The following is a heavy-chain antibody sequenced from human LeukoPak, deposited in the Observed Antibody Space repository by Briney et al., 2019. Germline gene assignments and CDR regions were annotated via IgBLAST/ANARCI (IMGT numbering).Heavy chain of an antibody. CDR3: ARDLGYCSSTSCYTPNWFDP. Sequence: PSQTLSLTCTVSGGSISSGDYYWSWIRQPPGKGLEWIGYIYYSGSTYYNPSLKSRVTTSVDTSKNQFSLKLSSVTAADTAVYYCARDLGYCSSTSCYTPNWFDPWGQGTLVTVSS. D-gene: IGHD2-2*02. V-gene: IGHV4-30-4*01. CDR1: GGSISSGDYY. CDR2: IYYSGST. J-gene: IGHJ5*02.